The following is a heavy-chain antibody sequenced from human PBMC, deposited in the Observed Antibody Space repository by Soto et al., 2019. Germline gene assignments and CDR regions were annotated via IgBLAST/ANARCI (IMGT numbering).Heavy chain of an antibody. Sequence: GGSLRLSCAASGFTVSSNYMSWVRQAPGKGLEWVSVIYSGGSTYYADSVKGRFTISRHNSKNTLYLQMNSLRAEDTAVYYCARDRLERTIFGYYYMDVWGKGTTVTVSS. D-gene: IGHD3-3*01. CDR1: GFTVSSNY. CDR3: ARDRLERTIFGYYYMDV. J-gene: IGHJ6*03. V-gene: IGHV3-53*04. CDR2: IYSGGST.